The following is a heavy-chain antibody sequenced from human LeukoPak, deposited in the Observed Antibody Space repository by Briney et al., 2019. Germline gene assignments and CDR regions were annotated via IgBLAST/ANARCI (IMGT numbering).Heavy chain of an antibody. Sequence: GGSLRLSCGASGFTIRSYSMNWVRQAPGKGLEWVSSISSSSSYIYYADSVKGRFTISRDNAKNSLYLQMNSLRAEDTAVYYCARNYDFWSGYCGYWGQGTLVTVSS. CDR3: ARNYDFWSGYCGY. CDR1: GFTIRSYS. V-gene: IGHV3-21*01. J-gene: IGHJ4*02. CDR2: ISSSSSYI. D-gene: IGHD3-3*01.